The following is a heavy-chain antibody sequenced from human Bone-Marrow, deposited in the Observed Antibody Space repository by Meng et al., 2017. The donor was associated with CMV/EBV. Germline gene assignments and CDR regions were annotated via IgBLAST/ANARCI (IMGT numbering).Heavy chain of an antibody. Sequence: GESLKISCAACGFTFSSYDMHWVRQATGKGLEWVSAIGTAGDTYYPGSVKGQFTISRENAKNSLYLQMNSLRAEDTAVYYCARDVYCSGTSCYPTEYFYYGMDVWGQGTTVTVSS. CDR2: IGTAGDT. CDR1: GFTFSSYD. V-gene: IGHV3-13*03. D-gene: IGHD2-2*01. CDR3: ARDVYCSGTSCYPTEYFYYGMDV. J-gene: IGHJ6*02.